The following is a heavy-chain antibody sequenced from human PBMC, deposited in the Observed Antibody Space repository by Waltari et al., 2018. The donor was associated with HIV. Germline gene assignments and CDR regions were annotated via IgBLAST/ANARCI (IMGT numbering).Heavy chain of an antibody. D-gene: IGHD2-21*01. CDR2: VSHSGNT. V-gene: IGHV4-38-2*01. J-gene: IGHJ4*02. Sequence: QVQLQESGPGLVKTSETLSLTCDVSDYSISNGYYWGWIRQPPGKGLEWIETVSHSGNTYYNSSLKSRVTISVDTSKNQFSLKLSSVTAADTAVYYCARGVNTAYTTAWPFDSWGQGTLVTVSS. CDR1: DYSISNGYY. CDR3: ARGVNTAYTTAWPFDS.